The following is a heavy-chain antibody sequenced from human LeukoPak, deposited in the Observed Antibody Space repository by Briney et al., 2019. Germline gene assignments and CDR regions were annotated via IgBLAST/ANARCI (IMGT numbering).Heavy chain of an antibody. Sequence: ASVEVSCKASGYTFTSYAMNWVRQAPGQGLEWMGWINTNTGNPTYAQGFTGRFVFSLDTSVSTAYLQISSLKAEDTAVYYCARDDQVRGVIIIGYWGQGTLVTVSS. D-gene: IGHD3-10*01. CDR1: GYTFTSYA. J-gene: IGHJ4*02. CDR3: ARDDQVRGVIIIGY. CDR2: INTNTGNP. V-gene: IGHV7-4-1*02.